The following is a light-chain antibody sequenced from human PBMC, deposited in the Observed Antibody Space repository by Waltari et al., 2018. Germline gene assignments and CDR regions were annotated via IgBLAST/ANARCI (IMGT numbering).Light chain of an antibody. CDR3: QQCKNSRT. V-gene: IGKV1-5*03. Sequence: IQMTQSPSTLSASVGDRVIITCRASQDISTWLSWFQQKPGKAPELLIYQASTLQSGVPSRFSGSKSGTEFTLTISSLQPDDFATYYCQQCKNSRTFGHGTRVEVK. CDR1: QDISTW. J-gene: IGKJ1*01. CDR2: QAS.